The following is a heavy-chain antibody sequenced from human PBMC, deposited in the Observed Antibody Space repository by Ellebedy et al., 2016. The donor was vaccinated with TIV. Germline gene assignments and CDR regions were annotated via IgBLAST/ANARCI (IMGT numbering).Heavy chain of an antibody. Sequence: SETLSLXCAVFGGSISSSSYYWGWIRQPPGKGQEWIGSIYYSGSTYYNPSLKSRVTISVDTSKNQFSLKLSSVTAADTAVYYCARHSPELSLYDWGQGTLVTVSS. J-gene: IGHJ4*02. CDR1: GGSISSSSYY. CDR2: IYYSGST. D-gene: IGHD3-16*02. CDR3: ARHSPELSLYD. V-gene: IGHV4-39*07.